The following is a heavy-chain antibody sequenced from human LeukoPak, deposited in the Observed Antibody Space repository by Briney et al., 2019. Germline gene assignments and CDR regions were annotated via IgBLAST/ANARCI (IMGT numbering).Heavy chain of an antibody. CDR3: ARVTYSYGYSSRGLLDY. CDR1: GFTFSSYW. D-gene: IGHD5-18*01. Sequence: PGGSLGLSCAASGFTFSSYWMSWVRQAPGKGLEWVANIKQDGSEKYYVTSVKGRFTISRDNAKNSLYLQMNSLRAEDTAVYYCARVTYSYGYSSRGLLDYWGQGTLVTVSS. J-gene: IGHJ4*02. CDR2: IKQDGSEK. V-gene: IGHV3-7*01.